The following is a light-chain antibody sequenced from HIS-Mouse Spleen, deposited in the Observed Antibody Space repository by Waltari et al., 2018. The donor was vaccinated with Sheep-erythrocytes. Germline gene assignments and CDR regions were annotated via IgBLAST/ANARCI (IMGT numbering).Light chain of an antibody. J-gene: IGLJ2*01. V-gene: IGLV3-10*01. Sequence: SYELTQPPSVSVSPGQTPRITCSADALPKKYAYWYQQKSGQAPVLVIYEDSKRPSGIPERFSGSSSGTMATLTISGAQVEDEADYYCYSTDSSGNHRVFGGGTKLTVL. CDR2: EDS. CDR3: YSTDSSGNHRV. CDR1: ALPKKY.